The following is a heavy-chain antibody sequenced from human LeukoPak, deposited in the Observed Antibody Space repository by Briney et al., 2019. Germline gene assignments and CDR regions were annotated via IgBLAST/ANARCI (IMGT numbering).Heavy chain of an antibody. V-gene: IGHV4-30-2*01. CDR3: ARVGLMSCYYDSSGYSRDDAFDI. CDR1: GGSISSGGYS. J-gene: IGHJ3*02. Sequence: PSQTLSLTCAVSGGSISSGGYSWSWIRQPPGKGLEWIGYIYHSGSTYYNPSLKSRVTISVDTSKNQFSLKLSSVTAADTAVYYCARVGLMSCYYDSSGYSRDDAFDIWGQGTMVTVSS. D-gene: IGHD3-22*01. CDR2: IYHSGST.